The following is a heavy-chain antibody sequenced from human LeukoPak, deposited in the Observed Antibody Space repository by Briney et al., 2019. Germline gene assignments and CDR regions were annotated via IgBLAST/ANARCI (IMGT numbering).Heavy chain of an antibody. CDR1: GFTFSSFG. CDR3: AKGQPSISAAGTDLDY. D-gene: IGHD6-13*01. J-gene: IGHJ4*02. V-gene: IGHV3-30*02. Sequence: GGSLRLSCAASGFTFSSFGMHWVRQAPGKGLEWVTFIRFDGSNKYYADSVKGRFTISTDTSKNTVYLQMNSLRAEDTAVYYCAKGQPSISAAGTDLDYWGQGTLVTVSS. CDR2: IRFDGSNK.